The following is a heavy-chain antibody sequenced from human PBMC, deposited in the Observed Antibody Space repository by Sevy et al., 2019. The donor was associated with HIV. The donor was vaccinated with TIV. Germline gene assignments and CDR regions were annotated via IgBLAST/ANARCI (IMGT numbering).Heavy chain of an antibody. Sequence: GGSLRLSCAASGLTFSNSIIHWVRRAPGKGLEWVSGMSFDGSKYYADSVKGRFTISRDNPKNTLFLQVNSLRPEDTAVYYCARAYSSWFGTVHYWGQGTLVTVSS. J-gene: IGHJ4*02. CDR1: GLTFSNSI. D-gene: IGHD6-13*01. CDR3: ARAYSSWFGTVHY. V-gene: IGHV3-30*04. CDR2: MSFDGSK.